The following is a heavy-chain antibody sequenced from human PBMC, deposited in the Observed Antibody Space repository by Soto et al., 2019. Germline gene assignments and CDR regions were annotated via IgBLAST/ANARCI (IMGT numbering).Heavy chain of an antibody. CDR3: AKAYCSSTSCYAGY. CDR1: GFTFSSYG. V-gene: IGHV3-30*18. Sequence: QVQLVESGGGVVQPGRSLRLSCAASGFTFSSYGMHWVRQAPGKGLEWVAVISYDGSNKYYADSVKGRFTISRDNSKNTLYLQMNSLRAEDTAVYYCAKAYCSSTSCYAGYWGQGTLVTVSS. J-gene: IGHJ4*02. D-gene: IGHD2-2*01. CDR2: ISYDGSNK.